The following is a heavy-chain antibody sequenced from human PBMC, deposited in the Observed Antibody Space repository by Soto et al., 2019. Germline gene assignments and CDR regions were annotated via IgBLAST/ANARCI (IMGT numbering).Heavy chain of an antibody. J-gene: IGHJ4*02. Sequence: QVQLVQSGAEVKKPGSSVKVSCKASGGTFSSYAISWVRQAPGQGLEWMGGIIPIFGTANYAQKFQGRVTITADESTSTAYMELSSLRSEDTGVYYCAATTADYYDSSGYPFDYWGQGTLVTVSS. CDR3: AATTADYYDSSGYPFDY. D-gene: IGHD3-22*01. V-gene: IGHV1-69*12. CDR1: GGTFSSYA. CDR2: IIPIFGTA.